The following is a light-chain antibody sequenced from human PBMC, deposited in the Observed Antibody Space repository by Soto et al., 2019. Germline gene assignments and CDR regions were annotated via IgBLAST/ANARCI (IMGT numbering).Light chain of an antibody. J-gene: IGLJ3*02. CDR2: EVT. V-gene: IGLV2-8*01. Sequence: QSALTQPPSASGSPGQSVTISCTGTSSDVGGYNYVSWYQQYPGKAPKLIIYEVTKRPSGVPDRFSGSKSGNTASLTVSGLQAEDEADYHCSSYADTAWVLGGGTKLTVL. CDR1: SSDVGGYNY. CDR3: SSYADTAWV.